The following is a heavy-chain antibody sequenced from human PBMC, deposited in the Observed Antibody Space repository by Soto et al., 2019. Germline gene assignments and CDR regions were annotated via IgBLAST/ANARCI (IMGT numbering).Heavy chain of an antibody. CDR2: IYPSDSDT. Sequence: GESLKISCQVSGYTFTIYWIGWARQMPGKGLEWMGIIYPSDSDTRYSPSFQGQVTISADQSINTAYLQWDSLKASDTAIYYCARPANTVADHFDLWGQGTPVTVSS. V-gene: IGHV5-51*01. CDR3: ARPANTVADHFDL. J-gene: IGHJ4*02. D-gene: IGHD4-17*01. CDR1: GYTFTIYW.